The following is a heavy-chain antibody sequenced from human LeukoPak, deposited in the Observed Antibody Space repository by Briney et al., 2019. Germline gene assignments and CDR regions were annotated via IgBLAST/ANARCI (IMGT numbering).Heavy chain of an antibody. Sequence: SETLSLTCAVYGGSFSGYYWSWIRQPPGKGLEWIGEINHSGSTNYNPSLKGRVTISVDTSKNQFSLKLSSVTAADTAVYYCARSVNQLLFRPGSYYYYMDVWGKGTTVTISS. CDR1: GGSFSGYY. CDR3: ARSVNQLLFRPGSYYYYMDV. CDR2: INHSGST. V-gene: IGHV4-34*01. J-gene: IGHJ6*03. D-gene: IGHD2-2*01.